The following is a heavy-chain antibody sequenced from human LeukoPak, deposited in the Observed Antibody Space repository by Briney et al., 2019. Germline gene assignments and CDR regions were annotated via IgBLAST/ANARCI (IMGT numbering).Heavy chain of an antibody. J-gene: IGHJ4*02. D-gene: IGHD3-22*01. CDR1: GYTFTGYY. V-gene: IGHV1-2*02. CDR2: INPNSGGT. CDR3: ARDENDSSGYYYYLSSFVY. Sequence: ASVKVSCKASGYTFTGYYMHWVRQAPGQGLEWMGWINPNSGGTNYAQKFQGRVTMTRDTSISTAYMELSRLRSDDTAVYYCARDENDSSGYYYYLSSFVYWGQGTLVTVSS.